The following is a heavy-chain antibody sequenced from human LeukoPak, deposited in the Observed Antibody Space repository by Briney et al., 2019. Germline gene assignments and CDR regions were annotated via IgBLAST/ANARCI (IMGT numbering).Heavy chain of an antibody. V-gene: IGHV4-59*01. CDR2: IYYSGST. CDR3: ARDKGGY. CDR1: GGSISSYY. Sequence: SETLSLTSAVSGGSISSYYWSWIRQPPGKGLEWIGYIYYSGSTNYNPYLKSRVTISADTSKNQFSRKLSCVTAAATAVYCCARDKGGYWGQGTLVTVSS. J-gene: IGHJ4*02. D-gene: IGHD1-26*01.